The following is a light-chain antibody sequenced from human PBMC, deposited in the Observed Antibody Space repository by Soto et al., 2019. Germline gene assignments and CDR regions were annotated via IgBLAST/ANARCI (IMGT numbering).Light chain of an antibody. J-gene: IGKJ4*01. CDR3: LQDYTYPLT. V-gene: IGKV1-6*01. Sequence: AIQMTNSASSLSGSRRAIVTSTCRACQGIRNDLGWYHQKPGKAPKLLIYAASSLQSGVPSRFSGRGSGTDFTLTISSLQPEDFATYYCLQDYTYPLTFGGATKVDIK. CDR1: QGIRND. CDR2: AAS.